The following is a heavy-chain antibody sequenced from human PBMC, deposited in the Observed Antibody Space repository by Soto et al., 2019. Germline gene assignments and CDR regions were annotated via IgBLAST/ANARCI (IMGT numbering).Heavy chain of an antibody. CDR3: ARDFCSSTSCRWRQGYYFDY. D-gene: IGHD2-2*01. CDR2: IWYDGSNK. V-gene: IGHV3-33*01. CDR1: GFTFSSYG. Sequence: GGSLRLSCAASGFTFSSYGMHWVRQAPGKGLEWVAVIWYDGSNKYYADSVKGRFTISRDNSKNTLYLQMNSLRAEDTAVYYCARDFCSSTSCRWRQGYYFDYWGQGTLVTVSS. J-gene: IGHJ4*02.